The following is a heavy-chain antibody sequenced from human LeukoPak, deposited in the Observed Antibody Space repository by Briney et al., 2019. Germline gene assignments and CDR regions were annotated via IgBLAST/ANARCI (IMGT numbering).Heavy chain of an antibody. CDR2: FDPEDGET. V-gene: IGHV1-24*01. D-gene: IGHD2-15*01. J-gene: IGHJ4*02. CDR1: GYTLTELS. CDR3: ARAGIFCTADSCYSFDF. Sequence: GASVKVSCKVSGYTLTELSMHWVRQAPGKGLEWMGGFDPEDGETIYAQKFQGRVTMTEDTSTDTAYMELSSLGPDDTAVYYCARAGIFCTADSCYSFDFWGQGTLVAVSS.